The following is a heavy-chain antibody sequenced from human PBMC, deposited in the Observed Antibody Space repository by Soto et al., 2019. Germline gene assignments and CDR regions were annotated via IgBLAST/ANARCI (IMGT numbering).Heavy chain of an antibody. Sequence: PSETLSLTCTVSGGSISSYYWSWIRQPPGKGLEWIGYIYYSGSTNYNPSLKSRVTISVDTSKNQFSLKLSSVTAADTAVYYCARQIDYGDYYDYWGQGTLVTVSS. CDR3: ARQIDYGDYYDY. CDR1: GGSISSYY. D-gene: IGHD4-17*01. J-gene: IGHJ4*02. V-gene: IGHV4-59*01. CDR2: IYYSGST.